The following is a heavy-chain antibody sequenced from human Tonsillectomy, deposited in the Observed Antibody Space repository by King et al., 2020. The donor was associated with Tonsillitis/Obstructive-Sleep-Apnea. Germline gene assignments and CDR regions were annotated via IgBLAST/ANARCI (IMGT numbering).Heavy chain of an antibody. J-gene: IGHJ5*02. D-gene: IGHD2-2*01. CDR1: GFTFSSYA. V-gene: IGHV3-30*04. CDR2: LSYDETSE. CDR3: ARGVGGPAAFTWFDP. Sequence: VQLVESGGGVVQPGRSLRLSCAASGFTFSSYAMHWVRQAPGKGLEWVAVLSYDETSESYADSVKGRFTISRDNSKNTLYLQMNSLRAEDTAVYFCARGVGGPAAFTWFDPWGQGTLVTVSS.